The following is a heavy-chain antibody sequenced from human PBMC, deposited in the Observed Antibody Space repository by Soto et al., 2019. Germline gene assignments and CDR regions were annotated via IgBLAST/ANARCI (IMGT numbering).Heavy chain of an antibody. CDR2: ISSGSSST. CDR1: GFTFSSYS. CDR3: AKKLSTVTYEYYFDY. Sequence: PGESLKISCAASGFTFSSYSMNWVRQAPGKGLEWLSYISSGSSSTYYADSVKGRFTISRDNSKNTLYLQMNSLRAEDTAVYYCAKKLSTVTYEYYFDYWGQGTLVTVSS. J-gene: IGHJ4*02. D-gene: IGHD4-17*01. V-gene: IGHV3-48*01.